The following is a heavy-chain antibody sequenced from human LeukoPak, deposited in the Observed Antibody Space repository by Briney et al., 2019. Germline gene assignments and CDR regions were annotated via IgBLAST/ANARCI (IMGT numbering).Heavy chain of an antibody. Sequence: SETLSLTCTVSGGSISSYYWSWIRQPPGKGLEWIGYIYYSGSTNYNPSLKSRVTISVDTSKNQFSLKLSSVTAADTAVYYCARGGIVVVITLFDYWGQGTLVAVSS. CDR1: GGSISSYY. J-gene: IGHJ4*02. CDR3: ARGGIVVVITLFDY. V-gene: IGHV4-59*12. CDR2: IYYSGST. D-gene: IGHD3-22*01.